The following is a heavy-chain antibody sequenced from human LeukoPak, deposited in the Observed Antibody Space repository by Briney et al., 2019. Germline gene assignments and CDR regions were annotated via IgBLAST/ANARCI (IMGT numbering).Heavy chain of an antibody. D-gene: IGHD3-10*01. CDR2: IHPTDGST. J-gene: IGHJ4*02. V-gene: IGHV1-46*01. CDR3: ARANGGGLDY. Sequence: ASVKVSCKTSGYTFSTYYMHWARQAPGQGLEWLGIIHPTDGSTSYTKKIQGRVTMTRDTATGTVYLELSSLRSEDTAVYWCARANGGGLDYWGQGTLITASS. CDR1: GYTFSTYY.